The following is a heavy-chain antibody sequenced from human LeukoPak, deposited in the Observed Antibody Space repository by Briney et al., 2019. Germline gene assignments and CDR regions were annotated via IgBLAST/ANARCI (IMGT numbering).Heavy chain of an antibody. Sequence: SETLSLTCTVSGGSISSSSYYWGWIRQPPGKGLEWIGSIYYSESTYYNPSLKSRVTISVDTSKNQFSLKLSSVTAADTAVYYCARLVKVYYGSGSYYKKAYFDYWGQGTLVTVSS. D-gene: IGHD3-10*01. V-gene: IGHV4-39*01. CDR2: IYYSEST. CDR3: ARLVKVYYGSGSYYKKAYFDY. CDR1: GGSISSSSYY. J-gene: IGHJ4*02.